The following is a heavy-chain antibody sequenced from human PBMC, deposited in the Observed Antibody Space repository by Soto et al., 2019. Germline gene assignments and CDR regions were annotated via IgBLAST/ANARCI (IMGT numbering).Heavy chain of an antibody. CDR3: ARGGSGYVWFNEF. D-gene: IGHD3-22*01. J-gene: IGHJ4*02. V-gene: IGHV1-69*01. CDR2: IIPIFGTA. Sequence: QEQLVQPGAEVKKPGSSVKVSCKASGGIFSSYAISWVRQAPGQGLEWMGGIIPIFGTANYAQKFQRRVTITADESTNTAYMDLSSLKSEDTAIYYCARGGSGYVWFNEFWGQGTLVTVSS. CDR1: GGIFSSYA.